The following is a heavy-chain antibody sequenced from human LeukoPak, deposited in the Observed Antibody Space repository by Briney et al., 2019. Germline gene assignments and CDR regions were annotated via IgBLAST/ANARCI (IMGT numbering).Heavy chain of an antibody. V-gene: IGHV4-4*07. CDR1: GGFISNYY. CDR3: ARDSRYYDYWSGYLDY. D-gene: IGHD3-3*01. CDR2: MSTSGKT. Sequence: PSETLSLTCSVSGGFISNYYWSWIRRPAGKGLEWIGRMSTSGKTNYNPSLTSRVTMSVDTSNNQLFLNLSSVTAADTAVYYCARDSRYYDYWSGYLDYWGQGTLVTVSS. J-gene: IGHJ4*02.